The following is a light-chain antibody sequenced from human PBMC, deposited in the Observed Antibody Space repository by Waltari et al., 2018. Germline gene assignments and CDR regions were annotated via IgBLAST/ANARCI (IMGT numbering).Light chain of an antibody. CDR1: QSISSY. J-gene: IGKJ2*01. Sequence: DIQMTQSPSSLSASVGDRFTITCRASQSISSYLNWYQQKPGKAPKRLLYAASSLQSGVPSRFSGSGSGTDFTLTISSLQPEDFATYYCQQSYSTPYTFGQGTKLEIK. CDR2: AAS. CDR3: QQSYSTPYT. V-gene: IGKV1-39*01.